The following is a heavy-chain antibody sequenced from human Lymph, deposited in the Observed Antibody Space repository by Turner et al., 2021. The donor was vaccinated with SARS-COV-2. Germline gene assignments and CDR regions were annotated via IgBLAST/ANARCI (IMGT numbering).Heavy chain of an antibody. Sequence: QVQLQESGPRLVKHFETISLTCTVSGGSMNNNYWSWIRQRPGKRLGWIGFIFYRGSTNYNPSHKSRVPISVETSENQFSLKLTSVTAADTAIYYGARQTVNNWVDPWGQGTLVTVSS. CDR2: IFYRGST. V-gene: IGHV4-59*01. CDR3: ARQTVNNWVDP. J-gene: IGHJ5*02. CDR1: GGSMNNNY. D-gene: IGHD2-21*02.